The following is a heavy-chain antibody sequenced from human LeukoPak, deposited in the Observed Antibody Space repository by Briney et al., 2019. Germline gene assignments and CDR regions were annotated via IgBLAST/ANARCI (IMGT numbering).Heavy chain of an antibody. Sequence: SETLSLTCTVSGGSISSSSYYWGWIRQPPGKGLEWIGSIYYSGSTYYNPSLKSRVTISVDTSKNQFSLKLSSVTAADTAVYYCARDSAMVRGVIINYFDYWGQGTLVSVSS. CDR3: ARDSAMVRGVIINYFDY. V-gene: IGHV4-39*07. J-gene: IGHJ4*02. CDR1: GGSISSSSYY. D-gene: IGHD3-10*01. CDR2: IYYSGST.